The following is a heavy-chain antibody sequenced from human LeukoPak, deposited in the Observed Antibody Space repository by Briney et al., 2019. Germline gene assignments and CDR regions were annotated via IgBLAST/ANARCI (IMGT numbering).Heavy chain of an antibody. Sequence: SETLSLTCTVSGGSISSYYWSWIRQPAGKGLEWIGRIYTSGSTNYNPSLKSRVTMSVDTSKNQFSLELSSVTAADTAVYYCAREDDIPGYYYYMDVWGKGTTVTVSS. CDR2: IYTSGST. CDR1: GGSISSYY. CDR3: AREDDIPGYYYYMDV. J-gene: IGHJ6*03. D-gene: IGHD3-9*01. V-gene: IGHV4-4*07.